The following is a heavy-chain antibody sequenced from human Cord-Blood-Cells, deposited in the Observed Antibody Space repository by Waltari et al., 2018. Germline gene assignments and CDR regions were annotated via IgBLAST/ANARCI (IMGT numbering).Heavy chain of an antibody. J-gene: IGHJ4*02. CDR2: INSDGSST. Sequence: EVQLVESGGGLVQPGGSLRLSCAASGFTFSSYWMHWVRHAPGKGLVWVSRINSDGSSTSYADSVKGRFTISRDNAKNTLYLQMNSLRAEDTAVYYCAREEVVTMVRGVKTSGVDYWGQGTLVTVSS. CDR1: GFTFSSYW. D-gene: IGHD3-10*01. V-gene: IGHV3-74*01. CDR3: AREEVVTMVRGVKTSGVDY.